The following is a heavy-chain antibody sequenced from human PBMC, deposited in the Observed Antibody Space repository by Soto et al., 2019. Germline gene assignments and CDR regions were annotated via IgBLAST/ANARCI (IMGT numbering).Heavy chain of an antibody. J-gene: IGHJ4*02. D-gene: IGHD3-22*01. CDR2: ISGSGGST. CDR3: AKAGATYYYDSSGYYYDY. V-gene: IGHV3-23*01. CDR1: GFTFSSYA. Sequence: PGGSLSLSCAASGFTFSSYAMSWVRQAPGKGLEWVSAISGSGGSTYYADSVKGRFTISRDNSKNTLYLQMNSLRAEDTAVYYCAKAGATYYYDSSGYYYDYWGQGTLVTVSS.